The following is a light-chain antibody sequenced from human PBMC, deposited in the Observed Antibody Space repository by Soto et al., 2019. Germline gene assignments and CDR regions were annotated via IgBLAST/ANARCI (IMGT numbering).Light chain of an antibody. CDR1: SSDVGGYNY. J-gene: IGLJ1*01. CDR2: DVS. CDR3: SSYTSSSTLGYV. V-gene: IGLV2-14*01. Sequence: QSALTQPASVSGSPGQSITIYCTGTSSDVGGYNYVSWYQQHPGKAPKLMIYDVSNRPSGVSNRFSGSKSGNTASLTISGLQAEDEADYYCSSYTSSSTLGYVFGTGTKLTVL.